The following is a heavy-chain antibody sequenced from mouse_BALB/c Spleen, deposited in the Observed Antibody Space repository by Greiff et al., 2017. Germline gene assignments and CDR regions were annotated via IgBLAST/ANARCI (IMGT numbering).Heavy chain of an antibody. Sequence: EVKVVESGGGLVKPGGSLKLSCAASGFTFSSYTMSWVRQTPEKRLEWVATISSGGSYTYYPDSVKGRFTISRDNAKNTLYLQMSSLKSEDTAMYYCTRDGNYFAYWGQGTLVTVSA. CDR1: GFTFSSYT. CDR2: ISSGGSYT. J-gene: IGHJ3*01. CDR3: TRDGNYFAY. V-gene: IGHV5-6-4*01. D-gene: IGHD2-1*01.